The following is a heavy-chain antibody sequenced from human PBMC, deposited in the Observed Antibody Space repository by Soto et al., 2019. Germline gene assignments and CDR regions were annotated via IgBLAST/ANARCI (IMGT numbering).Heavy chain of an antibody. V-gene: IGHV1-24*01. CDR3: ATVDYDCGGDCYFDY. Sequence: ASVKVSCKVSGYTLTELSMHWVRQAPGKGLEWMGGFDPEDGETIYAQKFQGRVTMTEDTSTDTAYMELSSLRSEDTAVYYCATVDYDCGGDCYFDYSGQGALATVYS. D-gene: IGHD2-21*02. CDR2: FDPEDGET. J-gene: IGHJ4*02. CDR1: GYTLTELS.